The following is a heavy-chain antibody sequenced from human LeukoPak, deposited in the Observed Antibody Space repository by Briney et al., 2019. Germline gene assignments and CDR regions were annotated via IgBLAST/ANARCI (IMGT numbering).Heavy chain of an antibody. V-gene: IGHV3-30*18. CDR3: AKDRLRYFDWLFDY. CDR2: ISYDGSNK. J-gene: IGHJ4*02. Sequence: GRSLRLSCAASGFTFSSYGMHWVRQAPGKGLEWVAVISYDGSNKYYADSVKGRFTISRDNSKNTLYPQMNSLRAEDTAVYYCAKDRLRYFDWLFDYWGQGTLVTVSS. D-gene: IGHD3-9*01. CDR1: GFTFSSYG.